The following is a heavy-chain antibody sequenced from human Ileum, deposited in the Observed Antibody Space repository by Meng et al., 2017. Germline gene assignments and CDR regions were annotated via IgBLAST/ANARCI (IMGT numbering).Heavy chain of an antibody. V-gene: IGHV3-30*01. D-gene: IGHD2-21*02. CDR3: ARDPSGGDCLDY. J-gene: IGHJ4*02. CDR1: GFTFSSYA. Sequence: GESLKISCAASGFTFSSYAMHWVRQAPGKGLEWVAVISYDGSNKYYADSVKGRFTISRDNSKNTLYLQMNSLRAEDTAVYYCARDPSGGDCLDYWGQGTRVTGAS. CDR2: ISYDGSNK.